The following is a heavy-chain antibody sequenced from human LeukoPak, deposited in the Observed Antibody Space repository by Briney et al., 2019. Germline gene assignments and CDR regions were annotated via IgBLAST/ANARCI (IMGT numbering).Heavy chain of an antibody. CDR1: GGSISSSSYY. J-gene: IGHJ4*02. CDR3: AGRTRGYSLRDY. D-gene: IGHD5-18*01. Sequence: SETLSLTCTVSGGSISSSSYYWGWIRQPPGKGLEWIGSIYYSGSTYYNPSLKSRVTISVDTSKNQFSLKLSSVTAADTAVYYCAGRTRGYSLRDYWGQGTLVTVSS. CDR2: IYYSGST. V-gene: IGHV4-39*07.